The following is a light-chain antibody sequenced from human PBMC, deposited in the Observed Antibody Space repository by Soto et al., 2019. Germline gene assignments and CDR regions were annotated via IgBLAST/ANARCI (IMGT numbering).Light chain of an antibody. V-gene: IGKV1-13*02. J-gene: IGKJ2*01. CDR2: DAF. CDR3: QQYHTVPYT. Sequence: AIQMTQSPSSLSASVGYRVTITCRASQGIRNDLDWYHQKPGKAPRLLIYDAFSLESGVPSRFSGTGSGTEFTLTISSLQPDDLATYFCQQYHTVPYTFGQGTKVDI. CDR1: QGIRND.